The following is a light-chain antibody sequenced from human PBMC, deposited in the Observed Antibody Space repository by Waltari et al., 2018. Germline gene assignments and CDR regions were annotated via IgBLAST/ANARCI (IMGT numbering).Light chain of an antibody. CDR1: ISNIGNYY. CDR3: ATWDNTLSEVV. Sequence: QSVLTQPPSVSAAPGQKVTISCSGSISNIGNYYVSWYHQLPGAAPKLLIYDNNKRPAGMPDRVAASKSGTSATLGITGLQIGDEADYYCATWDNTLSEVVFGGGTKLTVL. J-gene: IGLJ2*01. CDR2: DNN. V-gene: IGLV1-51*01.